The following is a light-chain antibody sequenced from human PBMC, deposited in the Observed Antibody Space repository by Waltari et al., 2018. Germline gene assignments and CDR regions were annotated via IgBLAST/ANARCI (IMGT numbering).Light chain of an antibody. J-gene: IGKJ4*01. CDR1: QNISSF. V-gene: IGKV3-11*01. CDR2: DAA. Sequence: EIVLTQSPATLSLSPGERATLSYRASQNISSFLAWYQQKHGQSPRLLISDAANRATGIPDRFSGSVSGTDFTLTISSLEAEEFAVYFCQQRYNWLALTFGGGTTVEI. CDR3: QQRYNWLALT.